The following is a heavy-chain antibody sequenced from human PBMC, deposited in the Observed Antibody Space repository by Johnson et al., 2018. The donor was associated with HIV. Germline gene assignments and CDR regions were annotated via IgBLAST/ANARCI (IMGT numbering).Heavy chain of an antibody. CDR2: MWYDGSNK. Sequence: VESGGSVIRPGGSLRLSCAASGFTFSTYGMHWVRQAPGKGLEWVAVMWYDGSNKYYADSVKGRFTISRDNSKNTLYLQMNSLRAEDTAVYYCARDKGGIVGYDAFDIWGQGTMVTVSS. V-gene: IGHV3-33*01. CDR1: GFTFSTYG. CDR3: ARDKGGIVGYDAFDI. J-gene: IGHJ3*02. D-gene: IGHD1-26*01.